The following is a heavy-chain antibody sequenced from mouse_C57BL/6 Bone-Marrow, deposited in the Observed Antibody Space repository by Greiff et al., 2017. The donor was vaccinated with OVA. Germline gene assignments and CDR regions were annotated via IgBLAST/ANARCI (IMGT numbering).Heavy chain of an antibody. CDR3: TRARGSYPYYFDY. J-gene: IGHJ2*01. CDR1: GFTFSSYA. V-gene: IGHV5-9-1*02. D-gene: IGHD1-1*02. Sequence: DVKLVESGAGLVKPGGSLKLSCAASGFTFSSYAMSWVRQTPEKRLEWVAYISSGGDYIYYADTVKGRFTISRDNARNTLYLQMSSLKSEDTAMYYCTRARGSYPYYFDYWGQGTTLTVSS. CDR2: ISSGGDYI.